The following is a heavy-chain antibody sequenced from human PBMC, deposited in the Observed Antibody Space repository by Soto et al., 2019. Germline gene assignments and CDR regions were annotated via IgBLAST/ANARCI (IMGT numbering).Heavy chain of an antibody. CDR3: ATQYDSFDPYFDF. Sequence: QVQLVESGGGVVQPGRSLRLSCAASGYPFSAYGMHWVRQAPGKGLEWVAFISNEEDGGNDAYSDAVQGRFIISREKSQSTLYLQMNRLRPEDTAVYFCATQYDSFDPYFDFWGQGTLVTVSS. CDR1: GYPFSAYG. V-gene: IGHV3-30*03. D-gene: IGHD1-1*01. CDR2: ISNEEDGGND. J-gene: IGHJ4*02.